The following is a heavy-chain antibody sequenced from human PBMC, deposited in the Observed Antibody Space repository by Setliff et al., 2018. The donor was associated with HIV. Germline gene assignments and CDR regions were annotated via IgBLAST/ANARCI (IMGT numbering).Heavy chain of an antibody. D-gene: IGHD3-22*01. Sequence: GGSLRLSCATSGFPFSSYYMGWVRQSAGKGLEWLANINQDGSEKKYVDSVKGRFILSRDNAKNSLYLQMNSLRAEDTAVYYCARRKYYYDSTAYFHYKYYGMDVWGQGTTVTVSS. J-gene: IGHJ6*02. CDR3: ARRKYYYDSTAYFHYKYYGMDV. CDR2: INQDGSEK. CDR1: GFPFSSYY. V-gene: IGHV3-7*01.